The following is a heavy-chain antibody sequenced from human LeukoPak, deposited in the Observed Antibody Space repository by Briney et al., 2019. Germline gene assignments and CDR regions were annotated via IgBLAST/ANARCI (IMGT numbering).Heavy chain of an antibody. CDR2: IYHSGST. V-gene: IGHV4-4*02. CDR3: ARVESQWLVLDY. Sequence: SETLSLTCAVSGVSISSSNWWSWVRQPPGEGLEWIGEIYHSGSTNYNPSLKSRVSISVYKSKHHFSLKLSSVTAADPAVYYCARVESQWLVLDYWGQGTLVTVSS. CDR1: GVSISSSNW. J-gene: IGHJ4*02. D-gene: IGHD6-19*01.